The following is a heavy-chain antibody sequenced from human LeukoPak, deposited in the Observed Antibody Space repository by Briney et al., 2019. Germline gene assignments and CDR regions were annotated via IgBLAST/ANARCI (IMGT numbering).Heavy chain of an antibody. CDR2: IYYSGST. D-gene: IGHD2-21*02. CDR1: GGSISSYY. CDR3: ARHEGGDAYDY. V-gene: IGHV4-59*08. J-gene: IGHJ4*02. Sequence: PSETLSLTCTVSGGSISSYYWSWIRQPPGKGLEWIGYIYYSGSTNYNPSLRSRVTISVDTSKNQFSLKLSSVTAADTAVYYCARHEGGDAYDYWGQGTLVTVSS.